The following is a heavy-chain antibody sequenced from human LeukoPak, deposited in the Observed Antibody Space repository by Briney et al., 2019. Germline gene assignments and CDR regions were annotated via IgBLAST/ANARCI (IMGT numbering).Heavy chain of an antibody. CDR1: GGSISSYY. CDR2: IYTSGST. Sequence: ASETLSLTCTVPGGSISSYYWSWIRQPPGKGLEWIGYIYTSGSTNYNPSLKSRVTISVDTSKYQFSLKLSSVTAADTAVYYCARRVDSYFDYWGQGTLVTVSS. CDR3: ARRVDSYFDY. D-gene: IGHD2-2*01. J-gene: IGHJ4*02. V-gene: IGHV4-4*09.